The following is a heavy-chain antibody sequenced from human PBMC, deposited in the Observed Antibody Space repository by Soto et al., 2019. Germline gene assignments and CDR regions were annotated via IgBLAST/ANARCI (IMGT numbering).Heavy chain of an antibody. CDR2: ISGSGDST. V-gene: IGHV3-23*01. J-gene: IGHJ2*01. CDR3: AKFYFLFQAEDGIRAVRSVSAFLLNRSSDL. Sequence: PGKGLEWVSAISGSGDSTYYADPVKGRFTISRDQSKNTLFLQMHSLGAEDTALYYCAKFYFLFQAEDGIRAVRSVSAFLLNRSSDL. D-gene: IGHD2-2*01.